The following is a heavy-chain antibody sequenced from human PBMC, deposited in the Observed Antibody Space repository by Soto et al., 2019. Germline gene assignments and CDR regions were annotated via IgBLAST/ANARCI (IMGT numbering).Heavy chain of an antibody. D-gene: IGHD3-3*01. CDR3: ARGAFGAYYFDY. CDR1: GFTFSSYW. Sequence: SGGSLRLSCAASGFTFSSYWIHWVRQSPGKGLVWVSRIKGDETTTNYADSVKGRFTISRDNAKNTVYLQVNSLRAEDTAVYYCARGAFGAYYFDYWGQGALVTVSS. V-gene: IGHV3-74*01. CDR2: IKGDETTT. J-gene: IGHJ4*02.